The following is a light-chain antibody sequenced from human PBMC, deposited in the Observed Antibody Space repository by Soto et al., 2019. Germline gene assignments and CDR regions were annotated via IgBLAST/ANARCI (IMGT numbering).Light chain of an antibody. J-gene: IGKJ1*01. V-gene: IGKV1-5*01. CDR1: QNINNW. Sequence: DIQMTQSPSTLSASIGDRVTITCRASQNINNWIAWYQQKPGKAPKFLIYDASTVESGVPSRFSGSGFGTEFSLTISSLQPDDFGSYYCQHMRTFGQGTKVDI. CDR2: DAS. CDR3: QHMRT.